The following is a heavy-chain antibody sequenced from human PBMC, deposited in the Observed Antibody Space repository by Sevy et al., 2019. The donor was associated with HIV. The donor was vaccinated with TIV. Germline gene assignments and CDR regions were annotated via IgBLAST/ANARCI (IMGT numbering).Heavy chain of an antibody. CDR3: AKHYIHDIADGWYFDL. D-gene: IGHD6-13*01. V-gene: IGHV3-23*01. Sequence: GGSLRLSCAASGFTFKTIAMSWVRQAPGKGLEGKGLEWASPISGGGGGTYYADSVRGRFTISRDNSKNTLYLQVNSLRVEDTAVYYCAKHYIHDIADGWYFDLWGRGTLVTVSS. J-gene: IGHJ2*01. CDR2: ISGGGGGT. CDR1: GFTFKTIA.